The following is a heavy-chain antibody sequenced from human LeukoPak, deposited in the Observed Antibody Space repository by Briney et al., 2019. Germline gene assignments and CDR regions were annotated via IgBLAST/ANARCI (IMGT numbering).Heavy chain of an antibody. D-gene: IGHD3/OR15-3a*01. CDR1: GFTFSSYA. J-gene: IGHJ4*02. CDR3: ARDSVIYGY. V-gene: IGHV3-23*01. Sequence: GGSLRLSCAASGFTFSSYAMNWVRQAPGKGLEWVSAISGSGDNTYYADSVKGRFTISRDNAKNSLYLQMNSLRAEDTAMYYCARDSVIYGYWGQGTLVTVSS. CDR2: ISGSGDNT.